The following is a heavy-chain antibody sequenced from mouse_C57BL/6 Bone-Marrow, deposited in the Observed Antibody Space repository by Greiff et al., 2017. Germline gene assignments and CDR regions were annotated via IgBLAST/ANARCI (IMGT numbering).Heavy chain of an antibody. V-gene: IGHV1-59*01. CDR2: IAPSDSYT. CDR3: ARNPSYYSNTRFAY. J-gene: IGHJ3*01. D-gene: IGHD2-5*01. Sequence: QVQLQQPGAELVRPGTSVKLSCKASGYTFTSYWMHWVKQRPGQGLEWIGVIAPSDSYTNYNQKFKGKATLTVYTSSSTAYMQLSSLTSEDSAVNYCARNPSYYSNTRFAYWGQGTLVTVSA. CDR1: GYTFTSYW.